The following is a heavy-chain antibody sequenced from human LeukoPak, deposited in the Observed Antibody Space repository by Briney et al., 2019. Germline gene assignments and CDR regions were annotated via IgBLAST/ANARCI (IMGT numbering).Heavy chain of an antibody. J-gene: IGHJ5*02. D-gene: IGHD2-15*01. V-gene: IGHV4-34*01. Sequence: SETLSLTCAVYGGSFSGYYWSWIRQPPGKGLEWIGEINHSGSTNYNPSLKSRVTIPVDTSMNQFSLKLSFVTTADTAVYYCARALGYCSGGSCTRGYNWFDPWGQGTLVTVPS. CDR2: INHSGST. CDR1: GGSFSGYY. CDR3: ARALGYCSGGSCTRGYNWFDP.